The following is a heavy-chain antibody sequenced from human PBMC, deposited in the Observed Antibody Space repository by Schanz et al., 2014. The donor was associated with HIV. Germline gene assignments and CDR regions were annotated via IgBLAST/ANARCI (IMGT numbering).Heavy chain of an antibody. Sequence: EVQLLESGGGLVQPGGSLTLSCAASGFSFSDYWMHWVRQVPGKGLVWVSRINALGTTTAYADSVKGRFAISRDNAKRTLYLQMNSLRAEESAVFYCARESNGAFDLWGRGTLVTVSS. CDR2: INALGTTT. V-gene: IGHV3-74*01. CDR1: GFSFSDYW. CDR3: ARESNGAFDL. J-gene: IGHJ2*01.